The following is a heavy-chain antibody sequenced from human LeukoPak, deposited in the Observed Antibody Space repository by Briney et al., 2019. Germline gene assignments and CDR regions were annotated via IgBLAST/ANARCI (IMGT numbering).Heavy chain of an antibody. CDR1: GFTFISYS. CDR2: ISSSTTYI. D-gene: IGHD4-17*01. CDR3: ARGDYGAPFDY. J-gene: IGHJ4*02. V-gene: IGHV3-21*01. Sequence: GGSLRLSCAASGFTFISYSMNWVRQAPGKGLQWVSSISSSTTYIYYADSVKGRFTISRDNAKNSLYLQMNSLRVEDTAVYYCARGDYGAPFDYWGQGTLVTVSS.